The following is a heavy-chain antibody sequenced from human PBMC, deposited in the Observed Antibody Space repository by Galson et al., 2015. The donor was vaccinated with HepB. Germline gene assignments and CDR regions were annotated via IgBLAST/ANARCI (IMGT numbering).Heavy chain of an antibody. Sequence: ETLSLTCTVSGASVTGYYWSWIRPPPGKGLQWIGYIYYDGNTNYNPSLKSRVTMSVDTSKNQFSLNLRSVTATDTAVYYCARHGFGSEDNVWGQGTLVAVSS. D-gene: IGHD3-10*01. CDR3: ARHGFGSEDNV. J-gene: IGHJ1*01. CDR1: GASVTGYY. CDR2: IYYDGNT. V-gene: IGHV4-59*08.